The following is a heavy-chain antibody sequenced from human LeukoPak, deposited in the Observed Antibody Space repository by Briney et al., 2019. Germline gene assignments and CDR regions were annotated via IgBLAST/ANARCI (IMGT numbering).Heavy chain of an antibody. D-gene: IGHD3-22*01. CDR1: GGTFSSYA. CDR3: ASGKTYYYDSSGYSLPGY. V-gene: IGHV1-69*13. J-gene: IGHJ4*02. CDR2: IIPIFGTA. Sequence: ASVKVSCKASGGTFSSYAISWVRQAPGQGLEWMGGIIPIFGTANYAQKFQGRVTITADESTSTAYMELSSLRSEDTAVYYCASGKTYYYDSSGYSLPGYWGQGTLVTVSS.